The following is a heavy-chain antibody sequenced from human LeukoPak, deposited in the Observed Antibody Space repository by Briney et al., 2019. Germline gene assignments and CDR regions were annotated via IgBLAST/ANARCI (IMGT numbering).Heavy chain of an antibody. J-gene: IGHJ5*02. D-gene: IGHD2-21*02. CDR2: IKKDGSET. Sequence: PGGSLRLSCAASGFIFSEYLMTWVRQAPGKGPEWVATIKKDGSETYYVDSVKGRFTISRDNAKNSLFLQMNTLRIEDTAIYYCAREVHCGGDCYSGWFDPWGQGTLVTVSS. V-gene: IGHV3-7*01. CDR1: GFIFSEYL. CDR3: AREVHCGGDCYSGWFDP.